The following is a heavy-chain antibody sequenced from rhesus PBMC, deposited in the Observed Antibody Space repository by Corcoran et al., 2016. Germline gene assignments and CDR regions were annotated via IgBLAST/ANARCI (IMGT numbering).Heavy chain of an antibody. J-gene: IGHJ3*01. Sequence: QVQLQESGPGVVKPSETLSLTSAVSGGSISDSYRWSWIRQPAGKGLEWIGYIYGSSTSTNYNPPLMSRVTISEATSKTQFSLKLSSVTAADTAVYYCARDWDAFDFWGQGLRVTVSS. CDR1: GGSISDSYR. CDR2: IYGSSTST. V-gene: IGHV4S10*01. CDR3: ARDWDAFDF.